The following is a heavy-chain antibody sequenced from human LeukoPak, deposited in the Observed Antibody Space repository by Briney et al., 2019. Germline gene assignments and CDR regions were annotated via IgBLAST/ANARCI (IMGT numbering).Heavy chain of an antibody. CDR3: ARDLYSSSWTSKSSFWYFDL. D-gene: IGHD6-13*01. CDR2: INADKGYT. J-gene: IGHJ2*01. Sequence: GASVKVSCKASGSTFTTDGISWVRQAPGQGLEWIGWINADKGYTNYAQKLQGRVTVTRDTSTSTAYMELRSLRSDDTAVYYCARDLYSSSWTSKSSFWYFDLWGRGTLVTVSS. V-gene: IGHV1-18*01. CDR1: GSTFTTDG.